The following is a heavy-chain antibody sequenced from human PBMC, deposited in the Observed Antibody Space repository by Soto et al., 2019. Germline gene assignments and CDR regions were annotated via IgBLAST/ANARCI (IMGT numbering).Heavy chain of an antibody. V-gene: IGHV3-33*01. Sequence: QVQLVESGGGVVQPGRSLRLSCAASGFTFSSYGMHWVRQAPGKGLEWVAVIWYDGSNKYYADSVKGRFTISRDNSKNTLYLQMNSLRAEDTAVYYCARGRSVEQLVPTRQARYYYYYYMDVWGKGTTVTVSS. CDR3: ARGRSVEQLVPTRQARYYYYYYMDV. D-gene: IGHD6-6*01. J-gene: IGHJ6*03. CDR2: IWYDGSNK. CDR1: GFTFSSYG.